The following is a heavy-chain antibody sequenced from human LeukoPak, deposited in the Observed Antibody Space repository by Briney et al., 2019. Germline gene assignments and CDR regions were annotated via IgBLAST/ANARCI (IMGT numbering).Heavy chain of an antibody. V-gene: IGHV3-23*01. CDR1: GFTFSSYA. Sequence: GGSLRLSCAASGFTFSSYAISWVRQAPGKGLEWVSAISGSGGSTYYADSVKGRFTISRDNSKNTLYLQMNSLRAEDTAVYYCARSRSSYGSGSYPDWFDPWGQGTLVTVSS. D-gene: IGHD3-10*01. CDR2: ISGSGGST. J-gene: IGHJ5*02. CDR3: ARSRSSYGSGSYPDWFDP.